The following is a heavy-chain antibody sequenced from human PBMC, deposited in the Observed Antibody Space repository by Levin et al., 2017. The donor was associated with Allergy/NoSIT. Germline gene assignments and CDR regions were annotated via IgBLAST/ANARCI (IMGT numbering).Heavy chain of an antibody. V-gene: IGHV4-61*01. CDR2: IYYSGST. D-gene: IGHD4-23*01. CDR3: ARDPTTVVSDYYYYYGMDV. J-gene: IGHJ6*02. Sequence: SQTLSLTCTVSGGSVSSGSYYWSWIRQPPGKGLEWIGYIYYSGSTNYNPSLKSRVTISVDTSKNQFSLKLSSVTAADTAVYYCARDPTTVVSDYYYYYGMDVWGQGTTVTVSS. CDR1: GGSVSSGSYY.